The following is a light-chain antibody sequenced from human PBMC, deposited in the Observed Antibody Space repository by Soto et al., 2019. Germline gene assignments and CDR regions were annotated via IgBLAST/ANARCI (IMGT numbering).Light chain of an antibody. CDR2: DVS. CDR3: SSYTSSSTLYV. CDR1: SSDGGGYNY. Sequence: QSALTQPASVSGSPGQWITISWTGTSSDGGGYNYVSWYQQHPGKAPKLMIYDVSNRPSGVSNPFSLSKSGNTASLTISGFQAEAPADYYCSSYTSSSTLYVFGTGTNVT. V-gene: IGLV2-14*01. J-gene: IGLJ1*01.